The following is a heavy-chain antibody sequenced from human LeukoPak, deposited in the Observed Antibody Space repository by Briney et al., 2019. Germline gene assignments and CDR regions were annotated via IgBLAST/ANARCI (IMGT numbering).Heavy chain of an antibody. J-gene: IGHJ4*02. CDR1: GFTFSSYA. D-gene: IGHD6-6*01. V-gene: IGHV3-23*01. CDR3: AKAGYRGSSVNYFDY. CDR2: ISGGGGNT. Sequence: PGGSLRLSCAPSGFTFSSYAMSWVRQAPGMGLEWLSAISGGGGNTYYADSVKGRFTISRDNSQNTLSLQMNSLRAEDTAVYFCAKAGYRGSSVNYFDYWGQGTLVTVSS.